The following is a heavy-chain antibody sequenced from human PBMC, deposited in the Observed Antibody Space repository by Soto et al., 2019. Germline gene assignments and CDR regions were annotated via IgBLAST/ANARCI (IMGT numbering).Heavy chain of an antibody. D-gene: IGHD2-2*01. CDR2: IYYSGST. V-gene: IGHV4-39*01. CDR3: ARHSSSSTRNPFYH. J-gene: IGHJ4*02. Sequence: PSEALSLTCTVSRGSISISSYYWGYIRQPPGKGLEWIGSIYYSGSTYYNPSLKSRVTISVDTSKNQFSLKLSSVTAADTAVYYCARHSSSSTRNPFYHWGQGTLVTVSS. CDR1: RGSISISSYY.